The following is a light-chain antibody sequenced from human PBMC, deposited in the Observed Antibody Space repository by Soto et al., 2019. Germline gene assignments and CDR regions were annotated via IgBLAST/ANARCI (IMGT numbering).Light chain of an antibody. CDR3: QQSYSTPRT. CDR2: DAS. J-gene: IGKJ1*01. CDR1: QDIRSD. V-gene: IGKV1-39*01. Sequence: DITFTQSPSFLSASVGDRVTITCRASQDIRSDLGWYQQKPGRAPKLLIYDASSLQGGVPSRFSGSGSGTDFTLTISSLRPEDFATYYCQQSYSTPRTFGQGTKVDI.